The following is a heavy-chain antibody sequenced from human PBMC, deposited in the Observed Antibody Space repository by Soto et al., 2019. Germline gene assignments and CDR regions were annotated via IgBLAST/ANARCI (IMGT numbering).Heavy chain of an antibody. CDR1: GFTFSSYA. CDR2: ISGSGGST. CDR3: AKVGLLWMVGLPYYFDS. J-gene: IGHJ4*02. D-gene: IGHD3-10*01. Sequence: PGGSRRLSCAASGFTFSSYAMSWVRQAPWKGLEWVSAISGSGGSTYYADSVKGRFTISRDNSKNTLYLQMNSLRAEDTAVYYCAKVGLLWMVGLPYYFDSWGQGTLVTAPQ. V-gene: IGHV3-23*01.